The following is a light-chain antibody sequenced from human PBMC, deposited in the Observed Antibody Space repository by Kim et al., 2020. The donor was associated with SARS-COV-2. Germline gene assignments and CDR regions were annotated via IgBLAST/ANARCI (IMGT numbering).Light chain of an antibody. Sequence: ATINCKSSQSVLYSSNNKNYLAWYQQKPGQPPKLLIYWASTRESGVPDRFSGSGYGTDFTLTISSLQAEDVAVYYCHQYYRTPPYTFGQGTKLEI. J-gene: IGKJ2*01. CDR2: WAS. V-gene: IGKV4-1*01. CDR3: HQYYRTPPYT. CDR1: QSVLYSSNNKNY.